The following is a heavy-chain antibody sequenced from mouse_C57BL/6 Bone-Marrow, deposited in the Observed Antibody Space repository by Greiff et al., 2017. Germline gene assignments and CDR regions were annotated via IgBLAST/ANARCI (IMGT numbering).Heavy chain of an antibody. Sequence: EVQRVESGGGLVKPGGSLKLSCAASGFTFSDYGMHWVRQAPEKGLEWVAYISSGSSTIYYADTVKGRFTISRDNAKNTLFLQMTSLRSEDTAMYYCARPHYYGSSYSGFAYWGQGTLVTVSA. CDR2: ISSGSSTI. J-gene: IGHJ3*01. V-gene: IGHV5-17*01. D-gene: IGHD1-1*01. CDR3: ARPHYYGSSYSGFAY. CDR1: GFTFSDYG.